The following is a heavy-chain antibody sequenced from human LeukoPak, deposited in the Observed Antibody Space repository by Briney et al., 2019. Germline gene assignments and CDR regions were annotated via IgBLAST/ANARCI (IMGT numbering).Heavy chain of an antibody. Sequence: PGGSLRLSCAASGFTFSSYAMHWVRQAPGKGLEWVAVISYDGSNKYYADSVKGRFTISRDNSKNTLYLQMNSLRAEDTAVYYCARDDIAVAGDYYYGMDVWGQGTTVTVSS. J-gene: IGHJ6*02. CDR2: ISYDGSNK. CDR1: GFTFSSYA. CDR3: ARDDIAVAGDYYYGMDV. V-gene: IGHV3-30-3*01. D-gene: IGHD6-19*01.